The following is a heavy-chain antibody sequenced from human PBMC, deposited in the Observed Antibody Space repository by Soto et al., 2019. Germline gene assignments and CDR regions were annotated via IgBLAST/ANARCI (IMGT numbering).Heavy chain of an antibody. CDR3: AKVVDGYYDYSMDV. CDR1: GFTFSSYA. J-gene: IGHJ6*02. D-gene: IGHD2-15*01. V-gene: IGHV3-23*01. Sequence: EVQLLESGGGLVQPGGSLRLSCAASGFTFSSYAMSWVRQAPGKGLEWVSAICGSGGSTYYADSVKGRFTISRDNSKNTLYLQMNSLRAEDTAVYYCAKVVDGYYDYSMDVWGQGTTVTVSS. CDR2: ICGSGGST.